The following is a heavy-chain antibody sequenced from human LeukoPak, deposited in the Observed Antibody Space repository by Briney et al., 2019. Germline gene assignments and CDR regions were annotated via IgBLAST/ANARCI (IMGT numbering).Heavy chain of an antibody. CDR2: IYYSGST. J-gene: IGHJ4*02. D-gene: IGHD3-3*01. Sequence: SETLSLTCTVSGGSISSSSYSWGWIRQPPGKGLGWIGSIYYSGSTYYNPSLKSRVTISVDTSKNQFSLKLSSVTAADTAVYYCARPNPYYDFWSGPFDYWGQGTLVTVSS. CDR3: ARPNPYYDFWSGPFDY. V-gene: IGHV4-39*01. CDR1: GGSISSSSYS.